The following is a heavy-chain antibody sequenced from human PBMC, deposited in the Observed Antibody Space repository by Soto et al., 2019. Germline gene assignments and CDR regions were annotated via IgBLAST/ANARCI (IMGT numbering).Heavy chain of an antibody. V-gene: IGHV1-46*01. D-gene: IGHD2-15*01. CDR2: INPSGGST. CDR1: GYTFTSYY. J-gene: IGHJ5*02. CDR3: ARGGFVGVVATTSKDNWLDP. Sequence: ASVKVSCKASGYTFTSYYMHWVRQAPGQGLEWMGIINPSGGSTSYAQKFQGRVTMTRDTSTSTVYMELSSLRSEDTAVYYCARGGFVGVVATTSKDNWLDPWGQGTLVTVSS.